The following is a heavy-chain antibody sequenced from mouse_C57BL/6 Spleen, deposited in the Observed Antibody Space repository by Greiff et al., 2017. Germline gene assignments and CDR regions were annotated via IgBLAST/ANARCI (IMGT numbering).Heavy chain of an antibody. V-gene: IGHV5-6*01. Sequence: EVKLQESGGDLVKPGGSLKLSCAASGFTFSSYGMSWVRQTPDKRLEWVATISSGGSYTYYPDSVKGRFTISRDNAKNTLYLQMSSLKSEDTAMXYCARQYSSYDHAMDDWGQGTSVTVSS. CDR2: ISSGGSYT. CDR1: GFTFSSYG. D-gene: IGHD1-1*01. CDR3: ARQYSSYDHAMDD. J-gene: IGHJ4*01.